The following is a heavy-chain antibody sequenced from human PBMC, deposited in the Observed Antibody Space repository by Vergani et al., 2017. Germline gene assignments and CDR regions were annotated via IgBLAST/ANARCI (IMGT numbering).Heavy chain of an antibody. J-gene: IGHJ6*03. D-gene: IGHD1-1*01. V-gene: IGHV3-21*01. CDR1: GFTFSTYS. CDR2: ISSSSSYI. Sequence: EVQLVESGGGLVMPGGSLRLSCAASGFTFSTYSMNWVRQAPGKGLEWASSISSSSSYIYYADSVKGRFTISRDNAKNSLYLQMNSLRAEDTAVYYCARGLGYNWNDFFHYYFRDVWGKGP. CDR3: ARGLGYNWNDFFHYYFRDV.